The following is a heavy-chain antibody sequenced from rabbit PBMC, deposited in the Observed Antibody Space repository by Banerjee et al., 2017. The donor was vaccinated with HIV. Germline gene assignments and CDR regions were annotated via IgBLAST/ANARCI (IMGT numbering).Heavy chain of an antibody. Sequence: QEQLEESGGGLVKPEGSLTLTCTASGIDFSTYYYMCWVRQAPGKGLEWIASIYTSSGYTEYATWAKGRFTISKTSSTTVTLQMTSLTAADTATYFCARSYSAYDYINLWGPGTLVTVS. J-gene: IGHJ4*01. CDR1: GIDFSTYYY. D-gene: IGHD1-1*01. CDR2: IYTSSGYT. CDR3: ARSYSAYDYINL. V-gene: IGHV1S45*01.